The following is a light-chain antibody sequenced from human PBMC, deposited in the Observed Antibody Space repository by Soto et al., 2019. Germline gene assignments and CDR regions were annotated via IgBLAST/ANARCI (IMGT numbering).Light chain of an antibody. CDR2: AAS. CDR1: QGISSY. CDR3: QQYYSYPLT. V-gene: IGKV1-8*01. J-gene: IGKJ4*01. Sequence: AIRMTQSPSSLSASTGDRVTITCRASQGISSYLAWYQQKPGKAPKLLIYAASTLQSGVPSRFSGSGSGTDFTLPISCLQTEDFATYSCQQYYSYPLTFGGGTKVEIK.